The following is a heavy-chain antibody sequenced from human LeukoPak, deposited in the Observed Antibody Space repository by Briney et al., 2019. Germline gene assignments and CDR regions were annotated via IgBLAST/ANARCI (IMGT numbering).Heavy chain of an antibody. D-gene: IGHD1-26*01. V-gene: IGHV1-69*06. Sequence: ASVKVSCKAPGYTFTSYGISWVRQAPGQGLEWMGGIIPMSDTANYPQKFRGRLTITADIPTSTVYMELSSLRSEDTPVYYCAREDDTGRYMGDDAFDIWGQGTMVTVSS. J-gene: IGHJ3*02. CDR1: GYTFTSYG. CDR3: AREDDTGRYMGDDAFDI. CDR2: IIPMSDTA.